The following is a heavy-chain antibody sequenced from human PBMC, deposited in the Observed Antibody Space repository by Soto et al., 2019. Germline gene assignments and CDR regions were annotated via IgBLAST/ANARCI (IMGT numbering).Heavy chain of an antibody. Sequence: ASVKVSCKASGYIFTGYFIQWLRQAPGQGLEWMGWINPNTSATNYAQKFQGRVTMTRDTSLGAAYMELTSLRPDDTALYYCARIKRGRDHYYGMDVWGQGTTVTVSS. V-gene: IGHV1-2*02. J-gene: IGHJ6*02. CDR1: GYIFTGYF. D-gene: IGHD3-10*01. CDR2: INPNTSAT. CDR3: ARIKRGRDHYYGMDV.